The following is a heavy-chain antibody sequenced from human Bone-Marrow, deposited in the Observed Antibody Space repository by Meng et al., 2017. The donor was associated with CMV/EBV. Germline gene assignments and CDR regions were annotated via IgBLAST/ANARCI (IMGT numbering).Heavy chain of an antibody. CDR3: ARDQGGL. CDR2: IYHSGST. Sequence: GSLRLSCTVSGYSISSGYYWGWIRQPPGKGLEWIAIIYHSGSTYYNPSLKSRVTISVDTSKNQFSLRLSSVTAADTAVYYCARDQGGLWGQRTRVTVSS. CDR1: GYSISSGYY. J-gene: IGHJ4*02. V-gene: IGHV4-38-2*02. D-gene: IGHD3-16*01.